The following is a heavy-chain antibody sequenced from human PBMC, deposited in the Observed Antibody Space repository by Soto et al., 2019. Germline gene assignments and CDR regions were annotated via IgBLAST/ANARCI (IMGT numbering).Heavy chain of an antibody. D-gene: IGHD1-26*01. Sequence: PSETLPLTCSVSGGSITNSNWWTWVRLPPAKGLEWIGDIYHAGSTKYNPSLERRVTISVDTSKNQFALTLTSVTAADTAGYFCARGPPIVGNTTHLDSWGRGTLVTVSS. CDR1: GGSITNSNW. CDR3: ARGPPIVGNTTHLDS. J-gene: IGHJ4*02. CDR2: IYHAGST. V-gene: IGHV4-4*02.